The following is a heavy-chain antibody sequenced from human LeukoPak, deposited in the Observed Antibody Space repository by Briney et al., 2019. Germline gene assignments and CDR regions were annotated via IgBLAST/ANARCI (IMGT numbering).Heavy chain of an antibody. D-gene: IGHD3-3*01. CDR3: ARVPYYDFQADAFDI. Sequence: SQTLSLTCAISGDSVSANGAAWNWIRQSPSRGLEWLGRTYYRSKWYNDYAVSVKSRITINPDTSKNQLSLQLNSVTPEDTAVYYCARVPYYDFQADAFDIWGQGTMVTVSS. J-gene: IGHJ3*02. V-gene: IGHV6-1*01. CDR2: TYYRSKWYN. CDR1: GDSVSANGAA.